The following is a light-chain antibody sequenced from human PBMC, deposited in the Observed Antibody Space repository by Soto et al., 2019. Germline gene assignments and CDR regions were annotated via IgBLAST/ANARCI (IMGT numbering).Light chain of an antibody. CDR1: QGISSY. V-gene: IGKV1-9*01. Sequence: DIQLTQSPSFLSASVGDRVTITCRASQGISSYLAWYQQKPGTAPKLLIYAASALQSGVPSRFGGSGSGTEFTLTISSLPPDDFATYYCQHYNSYSEASGQGTK. CDR2: AAS. CDR3: QHYNSYSEA. J-gene: IGKJ1*01.